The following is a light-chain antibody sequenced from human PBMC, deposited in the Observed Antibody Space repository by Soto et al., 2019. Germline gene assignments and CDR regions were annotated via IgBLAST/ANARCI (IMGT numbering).Light chain of an antibody. CDR3: LQYYDYRT. Sequence: DIQMTQSPSTLSASVGDRVTITFRASQSINSLLAWFQQKPGKAPEILIYKASSLESGVPSRFSGSGSGTEFTLTISSLQPDDSATYYCLQYYDYRTFGQGTKVDI. J-gene: IGKJ1*01. CDR1: QSINSL. CDR2: KAS. V-gene: IGKV1-5*03.